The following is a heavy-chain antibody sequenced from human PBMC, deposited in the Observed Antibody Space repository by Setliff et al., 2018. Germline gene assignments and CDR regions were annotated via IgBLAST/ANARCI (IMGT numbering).Heavy chain of an antibody. CDR1: GFTFRRDW. D-gene: IGHD5-18*01. V-gene: IGHV3-7*01. Sequence: LSLTCAASGFTFRRDWMSWVRQAPGKGLEWVANIRQDGSEKYYVDSVKGRFTISRDNAKNSLYLQMNSLRAEDTAVYYCARVYAYSYGFDSWGQGTQVTVSS. CDR2: IRQDGSEK. J-gene: IGHJ4*02. CDR3: ARVYAYSYGFDS.